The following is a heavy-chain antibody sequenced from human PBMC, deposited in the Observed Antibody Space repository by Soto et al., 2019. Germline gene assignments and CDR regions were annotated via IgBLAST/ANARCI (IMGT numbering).Heavy chain of an antibody. J-gene: IGHJ6*02. CDR2: ISGSGGST. CDR1: GFTFSSYA. Sequence: PGGSLRLSCAASGFTFSSYAMSWVRQAPGKGLEWVSAISGSGGSTYYADSVKGRFTISRNNSKNTLYLKMNSLRAEDTAVYYCAKATNWNYPYYYGMDVWGQGTTVTVSS. D-gene: IGHD1-7*01. V-gene: IGHV3-23*01. CDR3: AKATNWNYPYYYGMDV.